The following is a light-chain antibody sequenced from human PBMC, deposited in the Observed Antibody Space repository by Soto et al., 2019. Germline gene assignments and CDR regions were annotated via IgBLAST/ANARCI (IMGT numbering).Light chain of an antibody. CDR1: QSVNSRF. CDR2: GVS. V-gene: IGKV3-20*01. CDR3: QHYDGPPCT. Sequence: EIVLTQSPGTLSLSPGERATLSCRASQSVNSRFLAWYQQKPGQAPSLLIYGVSSRATGIPDRFSGSGSGTDFTLIISRLEPEDFAVYYCQHYDGPPCTFGPGTKVDIK. J-gene: IGKJ3*01.